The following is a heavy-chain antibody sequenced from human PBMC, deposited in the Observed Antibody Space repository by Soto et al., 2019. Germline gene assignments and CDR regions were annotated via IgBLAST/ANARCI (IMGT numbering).Heavy chain of an antibody. D-gene: IGHD6-19*01. J-gene: IGHJ4*02. CDR3: AKGGRQWLVTSDFNY. CDR2: VSHDGRNT. V-gene: IGHV3-30*18. CDR1: GFTFSDYA. Sequence: VQXVXXGXGXVXPGXSLRLSCAASGFTFSDYAMHWVRQXXGKGLEWVAVVSHDGRNTHYADSVKGRFTISRDSSKNTVSLEMTSLRAEDTAVYYCAKGGRQWLVTSDFNYWGQGALVTVSS.